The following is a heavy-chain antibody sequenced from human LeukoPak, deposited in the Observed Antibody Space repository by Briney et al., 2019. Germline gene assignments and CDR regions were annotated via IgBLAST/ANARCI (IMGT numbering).Heavy chain of an antibody. CDR1: GFTFSNYA. Sequence: GGSLRLSCAASGFTFSNYAMRWVRQAPGKALEWVSAITSGGGTTYYAGSVKGRFTISRDNSKNTLYLQMNSLRAEDTAVYYCARDPPRAAWVFDYWGQGTLVSVSS. J-gene: IGHJ4*02. D-gene: IGHD6-25*01. V-gene: IGHV3-23*01. CDR3: ARDPPRAAWVFDY. CDR2: ITSGGGTT.